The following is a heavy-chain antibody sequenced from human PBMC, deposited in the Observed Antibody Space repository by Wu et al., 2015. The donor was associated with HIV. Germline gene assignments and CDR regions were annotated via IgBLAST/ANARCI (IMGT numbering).Heavy chain of an antibody. CDR1: GYSFTASY. CDR3: ARLSLRRFRSNFSPGLTS. CDR2: IGGNRGES. Sequence: QVQLVQSGAEVKKPGASMRVSCQASGYSFTASYVHWVRQAPGKGFEWMGWIGGNRGESHSAQRFRDRFTMTRETSTSTAYMELTSLTSDDTAVYYCARLSLRRFRSNFSPGLTSWGQGTLVTVSS. V-gene: IGHV1-2*02. J-gene: IGHJ4*02. D-gene: IGHD4-11*01.